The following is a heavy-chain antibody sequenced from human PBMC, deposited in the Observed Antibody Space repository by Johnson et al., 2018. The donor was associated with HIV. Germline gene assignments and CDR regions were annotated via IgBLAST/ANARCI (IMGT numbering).Heavy chain of an antibody. J-gene: IGHJ3*02. CDR2: IYSGGST. CDR1: GFTVSSNY. Sequence: VQVLESGGGLVKPGGSLRLSCAASGFTVSSNYMSWVRQAPGKGLEWVSVIYSGGSTYYADSVKGRFTISRDNAKNSLYLQMNSLRAEDTAVYYCASLPIAARPPTDAFDIWGQGTMVTVSS. D-gene: IGHD6-6*01. V-gene: IGHV3-66*01. CDR3: ASLPIAARPPTDAFDI.